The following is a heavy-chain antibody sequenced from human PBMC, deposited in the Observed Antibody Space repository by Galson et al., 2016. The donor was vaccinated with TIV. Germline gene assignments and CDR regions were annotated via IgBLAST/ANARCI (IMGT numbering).Heavy chain of an antibody. CDR2: INPKNGAT. V-gene: IGHV1-2*05. Sequence: SVKVSCKASGYTFSHYYLHWVRQAPGQGLEWMGRINPKNGATDYALKFQGRVTMTRDTSISIVYMELGSLRSDDTVVYYCAREGGPGYCDDSRFYGYYGMDVWGQGTTVTVSS. J-gene: IGHJ6*02. D-gene: IGHD2-2*03. CDR1: GYTFSHYY. CDR3: AREGGPGYCDDSRFYGYYGMDV.